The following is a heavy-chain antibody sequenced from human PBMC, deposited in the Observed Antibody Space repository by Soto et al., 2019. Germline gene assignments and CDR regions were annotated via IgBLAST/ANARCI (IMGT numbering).Heavy chain of an antibody. CDR2: IYYSGST. D-gene: IGHD7-27*01. J-gene: IGHJ6*02. CDR3: ASSKSWGYYYYYYGMDV. V-gene: IGHV4-39*01. CDR1: GGSISSSSYY. Sequence: PSETLSLTCTVSGGSISSSSYYWGWIRQPPGKELEWIGSIYYSGSTYYKPYLKSRITISVDTSKNQFYLKLSSVTAVDTAVYYCASSKSWGYYYYYYGMDVWGQGTTVTVSS.